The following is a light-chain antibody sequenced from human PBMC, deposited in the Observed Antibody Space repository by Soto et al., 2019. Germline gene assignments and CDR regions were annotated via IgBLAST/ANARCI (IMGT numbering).Light chain of an antibody. CDR1: QTVSRN. CDR2: DIS. CDR3: QQYSNWPLN. J-gene: IGKJ4*01. Sequence: EIVLTQSPGTLSLSPGERATLSCRASQTVSRNLAWYQQRPGQAPRLLIYDISNRATGVPARFSGSGSGTEFTLTIKSLQSEDFAVYYCQQYSNWPLNFGGGTKVDIK. V-gene: IGKV3-15*01.